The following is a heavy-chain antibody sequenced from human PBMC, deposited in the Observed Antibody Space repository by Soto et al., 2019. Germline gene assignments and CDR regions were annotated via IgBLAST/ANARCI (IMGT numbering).Heavy chain of an antibody. CDR2: ISGSGGST. CDR3: AKGLVSGSFQTEYFQH. CDR1: GFTFSSYA. J-gene: IGHJ1*01. Sequence: GGSLRPSGAASGFTFSSYAMSWVRHAPGKGLEWVSAISGSGGSTYYADSVKGRFIISRDNSKNTLYLQMNSLRAEDTAVYYCAKGLVSGSFQTEYFQHWGQGTLVTVSS. V-gene: IGHV3-23*01. D-gene: IGHD1-26*01.